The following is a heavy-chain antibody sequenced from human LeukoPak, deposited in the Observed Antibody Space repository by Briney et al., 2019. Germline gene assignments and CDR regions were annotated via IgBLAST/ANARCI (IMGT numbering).Heavy chain of an antibody. Sequence: AETLSLTCAVYGVPFSGYHWSWIRQPPGEGREWSREINHSGSTNYNPSLKTRVTISVDTSKNHFSQQLSSVTAEDTVVYYCARGRGRVYDYVWGSYRYGYYYYYMDVWGKGTTVTVSS. CDR1: GVPFSGYH. V-gene: IGHV4-34*01. D-gene: IGHD3-16*02. CDR3: ARGRGRVYDYVWGSYRYGYYYYYMDV. J-gene: IGHJ6*03. CDR2: INHSGST.